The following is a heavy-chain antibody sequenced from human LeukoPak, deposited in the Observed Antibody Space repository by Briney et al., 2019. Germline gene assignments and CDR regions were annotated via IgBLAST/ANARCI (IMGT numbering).Heavy chain of an antibody. V-gene: IGHV4-38-2*02. CDR2: IYYSGST. D-gene: IGHD3-22*01. J-gene: IGHJ4*02. Sequence: SETLSLTCTVSGYSISSGYYWGWIRQPPGKGLEWIGSIYYSGSTYYNPSLKSRVTISVDTSKNQFSLKLSSVTAADTAVYYCAILEYYYDSSGYYSPYFDYWGQGTLVTVSS. CDR1: GYSISSGYY. CDR3: AILEYYYDSSGYYSPYFDY.